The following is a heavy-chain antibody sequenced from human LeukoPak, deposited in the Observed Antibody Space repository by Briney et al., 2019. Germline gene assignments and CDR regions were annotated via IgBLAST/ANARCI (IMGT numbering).Heavy chain of an antibody. CDR3: AKDIGSSSHYYYYGMDV. Sequence: GGSLRLSCAASGFTFDDYAMHWVRQDPGKGLEWVSGISWNSGSIGYADSVKGRFTISRDNAKNSLYLQMNSLRAEDTALYYCAKDIGSSSHYYYYGMDVWGQGTTVTVSS. CDR2: ISWNSGSI. V-gene: IGHV3-9*01. CDR1: GFTFDDYA. J-gene: IGHJ6*02. D-gene: IGHD6-13*01.